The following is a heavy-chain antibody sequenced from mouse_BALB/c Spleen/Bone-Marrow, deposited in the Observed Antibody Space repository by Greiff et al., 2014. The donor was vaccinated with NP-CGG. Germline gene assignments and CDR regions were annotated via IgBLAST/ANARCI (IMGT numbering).Heavy chain of an antibody. Sequence: EVQRVESGGGLVKPGGSLKLSCAASGFTFSDYYIYWVRQTPEKRLEWVATISDGGTYTYYPDTVKGRFTSTRDNAKNNLYLQMNGLKSEDTAMYYCVRDGDYRYACFTYWGQGTLVTVSA. V-gene: IGHV5-4*02. CDR3: VRDGDYRYACFTY. CDR2: ISDGGTYT. D-gene: IGHD2-14*01. J-gene: IGHJ3*01. CDR1: GFTFSDYY.